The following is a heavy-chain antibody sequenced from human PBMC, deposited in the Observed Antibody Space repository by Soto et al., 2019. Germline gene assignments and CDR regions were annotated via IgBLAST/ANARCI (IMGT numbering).Heavy chain of an antibody. Sequence: QVQLQESGPGLVKPSETLSLTCTVSGGSISSYYWSWIRQPPGKGLEWIGYIYYSGSTNYNPSLKSRVTISVDTSNNQFSLKLSSVTAADTAVYYCARELQGIAAAGPFDPWGQGTLVTVSS. CDR3: ARELQGIAAAGPFDP. D-gene: IGHD6-13*01. CDR1: GGSISSYY. V-gene: IGHV4-59*01. J-gene: IGHJ5*02. CDR2: IYYSGST.